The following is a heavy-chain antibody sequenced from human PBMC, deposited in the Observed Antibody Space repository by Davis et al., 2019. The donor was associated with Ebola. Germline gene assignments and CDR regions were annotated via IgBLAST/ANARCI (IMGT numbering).Heavy chain of an antibody. D-gene: IGHD4-17*01. J-gene: IGHJ4*02. CDR1: GYRFTNYW. CDR2: IYPGDSDT. V-gene: IGHV5-51*01. CDR3: ARHRPFGDYAIDY. Sequence: GESLKISCKGSGYRFTNYWIGWVRQMPGKGLEWMGMIYPGDSDTKYSPSFQGQVTMSADKSITTAYLQWSSLKASDTAMYYCARHRPFGDYAIDYWGQGTLVTVSS.